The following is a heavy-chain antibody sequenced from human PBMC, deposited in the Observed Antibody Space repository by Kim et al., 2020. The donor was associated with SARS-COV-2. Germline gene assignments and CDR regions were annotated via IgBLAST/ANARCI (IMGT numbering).Heavy chain of an antibody. J-gene: IGHJ6*02. CDR3: ASLQQLAAYYYYYGMDV. CDR2: IYYSGST. D-gene: IGHD6-13*01. CDR1: GGSISSSSYY. V-gene: IGHV4-39*01. Sequence: SETLSLTCTVSGGSISSSSYYWGWIRQPPGKGLEWIGSIYYSGSTYYNPSLKSRVTISVDTSKNQFSLKLSSVTAADTAVYYCASLQQLAAYYYYYGMDVWGQGTTVTVSS.